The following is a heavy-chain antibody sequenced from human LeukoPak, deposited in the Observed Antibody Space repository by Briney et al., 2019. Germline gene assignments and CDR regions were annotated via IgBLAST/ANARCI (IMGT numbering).Heavy chain of an antibody. D-gene: IGHD3-22*01. CDR3: VRGNYDNRGYSNAFDI. J-gene: IGHJ3*02. CDR2: IYYNGNT. V-gene: IGHV4-59*01. Sequence: MTSETLSLTCTVSGGSISSYYWSWIRQPPGKRLEWIGYIYYNGNTNSNPSLKSRVAISADTSKNRFSLKLSSVTAADTAIYYCVRGNYDNRGYSNAFDIWGQGTMVTVSS. CDR1: GGSISSYY.